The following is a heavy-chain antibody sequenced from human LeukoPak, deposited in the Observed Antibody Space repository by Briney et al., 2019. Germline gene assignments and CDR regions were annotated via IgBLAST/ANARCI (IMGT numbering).Heavy chain of an antibody. D-gene: IGHD3-22*01. V-gene: IGHV3-30-3*01. CDR1: GFTFSSYA. CDR3: ARADSRTLDAFDI. Sequence: GGSLRLSCAASGFTFSSYAMHWVRQAPGKGLEWVAVISYDGSNKYYADSVKGRFTISRDNSKNTLYLQMNSLRAEDTAVYYCARADSRTLDAFDIWSQGTMVTVSS. CDR2: ISYDGSNK. J-gene: IGHJ3*02.